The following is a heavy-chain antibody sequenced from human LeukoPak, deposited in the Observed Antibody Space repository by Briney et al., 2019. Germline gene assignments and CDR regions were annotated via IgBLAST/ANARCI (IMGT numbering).Heavy chain of an antibody. J-gene: IGHJ4*02. CDR1: GFTFSSYW. CDR3: ARTRYSGSYVDY. V-gene: IGHV3-74*01. Sequence: GGSLRLSCAASGFTFSSYWMHWVRQAPGKGLVWVSRINSDGSSTSYADSVKGRFTISRDNAQNTLYLQMNSLRAEDTAVYYCARTRYSGSYVDYWGQGTLVTVSS. CDR2: INSDGSST. D-gene: IGHD1-26*01.